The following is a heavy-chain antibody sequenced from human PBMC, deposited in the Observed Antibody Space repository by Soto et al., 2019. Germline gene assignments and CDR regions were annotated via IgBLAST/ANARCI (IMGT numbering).Heavy chain of an antibody. V-gene: IGHV4-30-2*01. Sequence: QLQLQESGSGLVKPSQTLSLTCAVSGGSISSGGYSWSWIRQPPGKGLEWIGYIYHSGSTYYNPSLKSRVAVSVDRSKNQFSLTLSSVTAADTAVYYCARYSIAAPRRIDYWGQGTLVTVSS. CDR2: IYHSGST. D-gene: IGHD6-6*01. CDR3: ARYSIAAPRRIDY. CDR1: GGSISSGGYS. J-gene: IGHJ4*02.